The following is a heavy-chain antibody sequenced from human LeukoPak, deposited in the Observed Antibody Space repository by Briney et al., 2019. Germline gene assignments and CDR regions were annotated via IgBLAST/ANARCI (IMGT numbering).Heavy chain of an antibody. V-gene: IGHV3-21*01. CDR2: ISSSSSYI. Sequence: GGSLRLSCAASGFTFSSYSMNWVRQAPGKGLEWVSCISSSSSYIYYADSVKGRFTISRDNAKNSLYLQMNSLRAEDTAVYYCARAGYSGYAMDGAFDYWGQGTLVTVSS. CDR3: ARAGYSGYAMDGAFDY. D-gene: IGHD5-12*01. J-gene: IGHJ4*02. CDR1: GFTFSSYS.